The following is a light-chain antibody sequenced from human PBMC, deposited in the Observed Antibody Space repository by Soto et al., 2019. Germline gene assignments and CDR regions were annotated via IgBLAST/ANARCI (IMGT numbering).Light chain of an antibody. CDR2: GAS. CDR3: QQSYTAVFT. J-gene: IGKJ3*01. CDR1: QNIRNY. V-gene: IGKV1-39*01. Sequence: DIQMTQSPSSLSASVGDTVTITCRASQNIRNYLNWYQQKPGKVPSLLIYGASSLQGGVPSRFSGSGSETDFTLTINNLQPEDFATYYCQQSYTAVFTFGPGTKVDIK.